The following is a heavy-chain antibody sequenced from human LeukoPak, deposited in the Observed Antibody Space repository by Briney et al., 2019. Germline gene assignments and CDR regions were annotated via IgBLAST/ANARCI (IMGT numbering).Heavy chain of an antibody. CDR3: ARDRGDSSGWFNWFDP. J-gene: IGHJ5*02. Sequence: PGGSLRLSCAASGFTFSSYWMSWVRQAPGKGLEWVANIKQDGSEKYYVDSVKGRFTISRDNAKNSLYLQMNSLRAEDTAVYYCARDRGDSSGWFNWFDPWGQGTLVTVSS. CDR1: GFTFSSYW. D-gene: IGHD6-19*01. V-gene: IGHV3-7*01. CDR2: IKQDGSEK.